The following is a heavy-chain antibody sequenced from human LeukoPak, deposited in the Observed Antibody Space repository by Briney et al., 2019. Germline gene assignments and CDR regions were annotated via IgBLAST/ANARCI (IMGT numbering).Heavy chain of an antibody. D-gene: IGHD6-13*01. J-gene: IGHJ4*02. CDR1: GFTFSYYS. CDR2: ISSSSSYI. Sequence: PGGSLRLSCAASGFTFSYYSMNWLRQAPGKGLEWVSSISSSSSYIYYTDSVKGRFTISRDNSKNSLYLQMNSLRGEDTAVYYCAREGGGKAAAGDKSLWGRGTLVTVSS. CDR3: AREGGGKAAAGDKSL. V-gene: IGHV3-21*01.